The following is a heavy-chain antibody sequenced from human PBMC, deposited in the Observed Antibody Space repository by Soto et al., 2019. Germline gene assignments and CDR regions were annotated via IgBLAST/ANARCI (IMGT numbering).Heavy chain of an antibody. CDR2: IYDTCISGYKPST. Sequence: SETLSLTCTVSGGSITSSYWSWIRRPPGTGMEWIAYIYDTCISGYKPSTSYNPSLTISVNMSVDTSKSQFSLKLTSVTAADTAVYDCARGEDAFFYYGLDVWGQGITVTVSS. CDR3: ARGEDAFFYYGLDV. V-gene: IGHV4-59*13. CDR1: GGSITSSY. J-gene: IGHJ6*02.